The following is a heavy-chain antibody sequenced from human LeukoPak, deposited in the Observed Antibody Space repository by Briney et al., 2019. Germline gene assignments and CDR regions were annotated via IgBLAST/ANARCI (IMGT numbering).Heavy chain of an antibody. V-gene: IGHV3-21*06. Sequence: GSLRPSCAAFGFTLRSYSMSWVRQAPGKGLEWVSSINWGSNHIYYADAVQGRFTISRDNAKSSLYLQMNSLRAEDTAIYYCARDNSGWSRDYWGQGTLVTVFS. CDR3: ARDNSGWSRDY. D-gene: IGHD6-19*01. CDR1: GFTLRSYS. CDR2: INWGSNHI. J-gene: IGHJ4*02.